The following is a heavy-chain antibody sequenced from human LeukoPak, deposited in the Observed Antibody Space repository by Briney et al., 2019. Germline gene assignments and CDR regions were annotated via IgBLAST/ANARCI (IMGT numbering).Heavy chain of an antibody. CDR1: GFTFSRCP. CDR3: ARGLPYYYDSSGYYYG. CDR2: ISYDGKDK. J-gene: IGHJ4*02. D-gene: IGHD3-22*01. Sequence: GGSLRLSCAASGFTFSRCPMYWVRQAPGKGLEWVATISYDGKDKYYADSVKGRFTISRDNSKNTMYLQVSSLRAEDTAVYYCARGLPYYYDSSGYYYGWGQGTLVTVSS. V-gene: IGHV3-30*04.